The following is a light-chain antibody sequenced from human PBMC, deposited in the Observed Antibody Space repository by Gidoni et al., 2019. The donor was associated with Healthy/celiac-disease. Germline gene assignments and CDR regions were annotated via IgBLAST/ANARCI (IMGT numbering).Light chain of an antibody. V-gene: IGKV3-20*01. CDR3: QQYGSSPLT. Sequence: EIVWTQSPGTLSLSPGERATLACRPSQSVSSSYFAWYQQKPGQAPRLLIYGASSRATGIPARFSGSGSGTDFTLTISRLEPEDFAVYYCQQYGSSPLTFGGGTKVEI. CDR1: QSVSSSY. J-gene: IGKJ4*01. CDR2: GAS.